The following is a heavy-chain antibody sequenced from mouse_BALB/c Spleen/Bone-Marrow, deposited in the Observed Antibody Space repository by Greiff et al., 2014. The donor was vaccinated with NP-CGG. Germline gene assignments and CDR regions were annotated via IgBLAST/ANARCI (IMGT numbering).Heavy chain of an antibody. V-gene: IGHV1-18*01. CDR1: GYTFTEYT. Sequence: VQLQQSRPELVKPGTSAKISCKTSGYTFTEYTIHWVKQSHGKSLEWIGGINPNNGVTAYNQKFRGKATLTVDKSSSTAYMELRSLTSEDSAVYYCARRQLGPAWFAYWGQGTLVTVSA. D-gene: IGHD3-2*01. J-gene: IGHJ3*01. CDR3: ARRQLGPAWFAY. CDR2: INPNNGVT.